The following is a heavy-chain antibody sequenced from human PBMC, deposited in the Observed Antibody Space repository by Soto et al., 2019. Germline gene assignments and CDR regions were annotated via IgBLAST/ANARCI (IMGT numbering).Heavy chain of an antibody. CDR2: ITTYSGNT. CDR1: GYSFITYG. V-gene: IGHV1-18*01. J-gene: IGHJ5*02. CDR3: ARVPYSSSSRWFDP. D-gene: IGHD6-6*01. Sequence: QVQLIQSGAEVMKPGASVQLSCKASGYSFITYGIIWVRQAPGQGLEWMGWITTYSGNTDYAQKFQGRVTMTTDTSTSTAYTELRSLRSDDTAVYYCARVPYSSSSRWFDPWGQGTLVTVSS.